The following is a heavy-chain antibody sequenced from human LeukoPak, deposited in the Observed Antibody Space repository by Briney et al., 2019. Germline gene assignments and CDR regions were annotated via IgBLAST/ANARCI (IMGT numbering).Heavy chain of an antibody. CDR3: AGYYYDSSGYYYDSAFDT. V-gene: IGHV3-23*01. CDR1: GFTFSSYA. J-gene: IGHJ3*02. CDR2: ISGSGGST. D-gene: IGHD3-22*01. Sequence: GGSLRLSCAASGFTFSSYAMSWVRQAPGKGLEWVSAISGSGGSTYYADSVKGRFTISKDNSKNTLYLQMNRLRAEDTAVYYCAGYYYDSSGYYYDSAFDTWGQGTMVTVSS.